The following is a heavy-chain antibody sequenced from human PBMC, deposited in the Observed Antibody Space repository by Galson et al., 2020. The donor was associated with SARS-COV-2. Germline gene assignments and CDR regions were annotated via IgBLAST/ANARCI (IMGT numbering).Heavy chain of an antibody. D-gene: IGHD7-27*01. J-gene: IGHJ2*01. CDR3: ARDRVTNWGWIYWYFDL. Sequence: GGSLRLSCAASGFTFSSYAMHWVRQAPGKGLEWVAVISYDGSNKYYADSVKGRFTISRDNSKNTLYLQMNSLRAEDTAVYYCARDRVTNWGWIYWYFDLWGRGTLVTVSS. CDR2: ISYDGSNK. CDR1: GFTFSSYA. V-gene: IGHV3-30*04.